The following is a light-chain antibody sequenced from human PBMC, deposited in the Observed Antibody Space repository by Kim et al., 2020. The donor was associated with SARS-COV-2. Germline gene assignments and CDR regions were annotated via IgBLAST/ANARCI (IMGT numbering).Light chain of an antibody. J-gene: IGKJ4*01. V-gene: IGKV3-15*01. Sequence: EIVMTQSPATLSVSPGERATLSCRASQSVSSNLAWYQQKPGQAPSLLIYGASTRATGIPGRFSGSGSGTEFTLTISRLQSEEFAVYYCQQYSHWPLTFGGGTKLEI. CDR2: GAS. CDR3: QQYSHWPLT. CDR1: QSVSSN.